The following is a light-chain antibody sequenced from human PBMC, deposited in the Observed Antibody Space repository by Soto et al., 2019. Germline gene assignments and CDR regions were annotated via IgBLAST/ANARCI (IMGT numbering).Light chain of an antibody. CDR1: QSISSW. Sequence: DSQMIITHSTLSASVGDRVTITCRASQSISSWLAWYQQKPGKAPKLLIYDASSLESGVPSRFSGSGSGTEFTLTIISLQPDDFATYYCQQYNIYSWTFGQGTKVDI. CDR3: QQYNIYSWT. J-gene: IGKJ1*01. V-gene: IGKV1-5*01. CDR2: DAS.